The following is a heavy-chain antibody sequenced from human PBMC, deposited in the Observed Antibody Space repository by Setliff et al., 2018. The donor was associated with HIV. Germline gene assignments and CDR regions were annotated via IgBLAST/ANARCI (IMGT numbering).Heavy chain of an antibody. CDR2: ISGYNGNT. CDR1: GYTFTNYG. J-gene: IGHJ4*02. Sequence: ASVKVSCKASGYTFTNYGISWVRQAPGQGLEWMGWISGYNGNTNYAQKFQGRVTMTTDTSTRTAYMELRSLRSDDTAVYYCARDSRSSIAPYNFDYWDQGTVVTVSS. D-gene: IGHD6-6*01. CDR3: ARDSRSSIAPYNFDY. V-gene: IGHV1-18*01.